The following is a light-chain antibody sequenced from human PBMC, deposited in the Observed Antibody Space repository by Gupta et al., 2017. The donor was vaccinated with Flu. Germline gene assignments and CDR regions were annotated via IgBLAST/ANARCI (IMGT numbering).Light chain of an antibody. J-gene: IGLJ3*02. CDR3: QSYDNSLSGWV. Sequence: SSNIGAGSDVHWYQHLPGTAPKLLIYVNSNRPSGVPDRFSGSKSGTSASLAITGLQAEDEADYYCQSYDNSLSGWVFGGGTKLTVL. CDR2: VNS. CDR1: SSNIGAGSD. V-gene: IGLV1-40*01.